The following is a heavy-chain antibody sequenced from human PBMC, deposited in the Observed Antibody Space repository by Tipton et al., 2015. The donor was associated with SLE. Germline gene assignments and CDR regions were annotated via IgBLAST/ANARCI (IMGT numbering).Heavy chain of an antibody. V-gene: IGHV4-61*09. CDR1: GGSISSGSYY. CDR2: IYTSGST. J-gene: IGHJ4*02. D-gene: IGHD6-13*01. Sequence: TLSLTCTVSGGSISSGSYYWSWIRQPAGKGLEWIGYIYTSGSTNYNPSLKSRVTISVDTSKNQFSLKLSSVTAADTAVYYCARSPSGIAAAGTGDYWGQGTLVTVSS. CDR3: ARSPSGIAAAGTGDY.